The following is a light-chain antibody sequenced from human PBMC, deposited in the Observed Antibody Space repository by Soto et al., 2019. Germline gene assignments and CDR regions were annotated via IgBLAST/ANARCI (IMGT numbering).Light chain of an antibody. J-gene: IGKJ1*01. CDR3: QQYNNWPPWT. CDR2: GAS. Sequence: EIVMTQSPATLSVSPGERATLSCRASQSVSSNLVWYQQKPGQAPRLLIYGASTRATGIPARFSGSGSGTEFTLTTSSLQSEDVAVYYCQQYNNWPPWTFGQGTKVEIK. V-gene: IGKV3-15*01. CDR1: QSVSSN.